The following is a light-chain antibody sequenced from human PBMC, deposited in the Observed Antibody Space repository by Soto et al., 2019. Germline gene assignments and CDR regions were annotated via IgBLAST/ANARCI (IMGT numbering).Light chain of an antibody. V-gene: IGKV1-5*03. J-gene: IGKJ1*01. Sequence: EIQMTQSPSTLSASVGDRVTITCRASQSISSWLAWYQQKPGKAPKVLIYKASSLESGVPSRFSGSGSGTEFTLTISSLQPDDFATYYCQQYSSYSRTFGQGTKVDI. CDR2: KAS. CDR3: QQYSSYSRT. CDR1: QSISSW.